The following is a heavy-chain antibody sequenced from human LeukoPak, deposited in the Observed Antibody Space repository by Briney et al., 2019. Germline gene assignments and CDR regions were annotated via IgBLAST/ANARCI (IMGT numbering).Heavy chain of an antibody. J-gene: IGHJ1*01. D-gene: IGHD6-13*01. CDR1: GGSFSGYY. V-gene: IGHV4-34*01. Sequence: SETLSLTCAVYGGSFSGYYWRWIRQPPGKGLEWIGEINHSGSTNYNPSLKSRVTISVDTSKNQFSLKLSSVTAADTAVYYCARTIAAAGTRRYFQHWGQGTLVTVSS. CDR2: INHSGST. CDR3: ARTIAAAGTRRYFQH.